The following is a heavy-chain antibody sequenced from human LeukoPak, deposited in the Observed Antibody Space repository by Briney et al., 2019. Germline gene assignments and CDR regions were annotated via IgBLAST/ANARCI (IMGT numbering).Heavy chain of an antibody. D-gene: IGHD3-10*02. J-gene: IGHJ4*02. CDR3: ARARYVYLFDY. CDR2: ITDSGDTT. V-gene: IGHV3-23*01. Sequence: PGGSLRLSCAASGFTFSNSGMAWVRQTPRKGLEWVSAITDSGDTTYYADSVKGRFIISRDNSQNTLYLQMNSLRAEDTGVYYCARARYVYLFDYWGQGTLVTVSS. CDR1: GFTFSNSG.